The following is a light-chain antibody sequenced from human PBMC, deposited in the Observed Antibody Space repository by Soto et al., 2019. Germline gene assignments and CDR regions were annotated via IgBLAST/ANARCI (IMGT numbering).Light chain of an antibody. J-gene: IGLJ2*01. V-gene: IGLV1-44*01. CDR3: QVWDSSSDHVV. Sequence: QSVLTQPPSTSGTPGQRVTISCSGSRSNIGRSTVNWYQQLPGTAPKVLVYSTNQRPSGVPDRFSGSKSGTSASLAISGLQSEDEADYYCQVWDSSSDHVVFGGGTKVTVL. CDR1: RSNIGRST. CDR2: STN.